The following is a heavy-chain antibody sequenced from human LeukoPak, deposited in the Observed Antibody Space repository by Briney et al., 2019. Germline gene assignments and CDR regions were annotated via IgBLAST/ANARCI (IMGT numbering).Heavy chain of an antibody. D-gene: IGHD3-22*01. CDR3: ARSPMDYYDRDAFDI. CDR1: GYTFTSYD. J-gene: IGHJ3*02. Sequence: GASVKVSCKASGYTFTSYDINWVRQAAGQGLEWMGWMNPNSGNTGYAQKFQGRVTMTRNTSISTAYMELSSLRSEDTAVYYCARSPMDYYDRDAFDIWGQGTMVTVSS. CDR2: MNPNSGNT. V-gene: IGHV1-8*01.